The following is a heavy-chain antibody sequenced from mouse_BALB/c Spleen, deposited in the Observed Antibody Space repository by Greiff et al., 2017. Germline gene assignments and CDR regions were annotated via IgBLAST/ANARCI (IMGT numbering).Heavy chain of an antibody. V-gene: IGHV2-2*02. CDR3: ARKRRGDYPFAY. CDR2: IWSGGST. CDR1: GFSLTSYG. Sequence: QVHVKQSGPGLVQPSQSLSITCTVSGFSLTSYGVHWVRQSPGKGLEWLGVIWSGGSTDYNAAFISRLSISKDNSKSQVFFKMNSLQANDTAIYYCARKRRGDYPFAYWGQGTLVTVSA. J-gene: IGHJ3*01. D-gene: IGHD2-4*01.